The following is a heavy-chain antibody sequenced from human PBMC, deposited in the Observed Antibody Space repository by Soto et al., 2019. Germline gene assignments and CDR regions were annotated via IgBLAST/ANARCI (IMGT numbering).Heavy chain of an antibody. J-gene: IGHJ6*02. CDR2: IHYSGST. CDR3: ARDGSTWTSPGMDV. V-gene: IGHV4-31*03. D-gene: IGHD6-13*01. CDR1: GGSINSGGYY. Sequence: QVQLQESGPGLVKPSQTLSLTCTVSGGSINSGGYYWSWIRQHPGKGLEWIGYIHYSGSTYYNPSLKSRVTMSVDTSKNQFSLKLSSVTAADTAMYYCARDGSTWTSPGMDVWGQGTTVTVSS.